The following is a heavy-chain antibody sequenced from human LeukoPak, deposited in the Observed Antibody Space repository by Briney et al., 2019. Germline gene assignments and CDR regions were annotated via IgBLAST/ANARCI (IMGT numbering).Heavy chain of an antibody. D-gene: IGHD3-22*01. CDR3: ASQYYYDSSGYSPFAFDI. V-gene: IGHV1-46*01. J-gene: IGHJ3*02. CDR2: INPSGGST. CDR1: GYTFTSYY. Sequence: GASVKVSCKASGYTFTSYYMHWVRQAPGQGLEWMGIINPSGGSTSYAQKFQGRVTMTRDTSTSTVYMELSSLRSEDTAVYYCASQYYYDSSGYSPFAFDIWGQGTMVTVSS.